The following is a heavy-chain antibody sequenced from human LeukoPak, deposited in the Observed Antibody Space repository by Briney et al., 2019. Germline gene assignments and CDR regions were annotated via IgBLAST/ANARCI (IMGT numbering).Heavy chain of an antibody. CDR2: IYHSGST. D-gene: IGHD6-13*01. Sequence: SETLSLTCAVSGGSISSSNWWSWVRQPPGKGLEWIGEIYHSGSTNYNPSLKSRVTISVDTSKNQFSLKLSSVTAAETAVYYCARGRIAAAGTHYYYYYMDVWGKGTTVTISS. J-gene: IGHJ6*03. CDR3: ARGRIAAAGTHYYYYYMDV. V-gene: IGHV4-4*02. CDR1: GGSISSSNW.